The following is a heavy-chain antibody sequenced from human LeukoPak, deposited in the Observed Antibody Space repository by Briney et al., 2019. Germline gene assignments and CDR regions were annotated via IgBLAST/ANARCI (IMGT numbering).Heavy chain of an antibody. J-gene: IGHJ4*02. Sequence: SQTLSLTCAISGDSASSNSAAWNWIRQSPSRGLEWLGRTYYRSKWYNDYAVSVKSRITINPDTSKNQFSLQLNSVTPEDTAVYYCARDRKDKRGSSWQRFDYWGQGTLVTVSS. CDR1: GDSASSNSAA. CDR2: TYYRSKWYN. D-gene: IGHD6-13*01. CDR3: ARDRKDKRGSSWQRFDY. V-gene: IGHV6-1*01.